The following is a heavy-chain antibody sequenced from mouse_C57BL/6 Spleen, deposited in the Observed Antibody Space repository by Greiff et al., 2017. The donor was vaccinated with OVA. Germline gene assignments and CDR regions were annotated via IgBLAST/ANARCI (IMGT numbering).Heavy chain of an antibody. J-gene: IGHJ4*01. CDR3: ARSYYYAMDY. CDR2: IDPSDSAN. V-gene: IGHV1-52*01. Sequence: QVQLQQPGAELVRPGSSVKLSCKASGYTFTSYWMHWVKQRPIQGLEWIGNIDPSDSANHYNQKFKDKATLTVDKSSSTAYMQLSSLTSEDSAVYYCARSYYYAMDYWGQGTSVTVSS. CDR1: GYTFTSYW.